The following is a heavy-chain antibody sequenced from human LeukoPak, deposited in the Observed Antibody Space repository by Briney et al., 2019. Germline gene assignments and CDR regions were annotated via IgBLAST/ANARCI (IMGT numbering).Heavy chain of an antibody. CDR2: IYYSGST. V-gene: IGHV4-39*07. Sequence: PSETLSLTCTVSGGSISSSSYYWGWIRQPPGKGLEWIGSIYYSGSTYYNPSLKSRVTISVDTSKNQFSLKLSSVTAADTAVYYCARGRGVATTNIDYWGQGTLVTVSS. D-gene: IGHD5-12*01. CDR1: GGSISSSSYY. J-gene: IGHJ4*02. CDR3: ARGRGVATTNIDY.